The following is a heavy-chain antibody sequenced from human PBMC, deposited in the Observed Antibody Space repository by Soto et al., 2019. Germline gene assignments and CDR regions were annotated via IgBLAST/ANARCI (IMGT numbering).Heavy chain of an antibody. V-gene: IGHV4-31*03. CDR2: IYYSGST. CDR1: GGSISSGGYY. J-gene: IGHJ4*02. Sequence: SETLSLTCTVSGGSISSGGYYWSWIRQHPGKGLEWIGYIYYSGSTYYNPSLKSRVTISVDTSKNQFSLKLSSVTAADTAGYYCARSGYSYGPNPLLYWGQGTLVTVSS. D-gene: IGHD5-18*01. CDR3: ARSGYSYGPNPLLY.